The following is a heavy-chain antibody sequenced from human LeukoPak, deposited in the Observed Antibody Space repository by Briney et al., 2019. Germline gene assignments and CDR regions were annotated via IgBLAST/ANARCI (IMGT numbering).Heavy chain of an antibody. CDR3: AKGYGSGSPNGYYYMDV. CDR2: ISWDGGST. CDR1: GFTFDDYT. Sequence: GGSLRLSCAASGFTFDDYTMHWVRQAPGKGVEWVSLISWDGGSTYYADSVKGRFAISRDNSKNSLYLQMNSLRTEDTALYYYAKGYGSGSPNGYYYMDVWGKGTTVTISS. D-gene: IGHD3-10*01. V-gene: IGHV3-43*01. J-gene: IGHJ6*03.